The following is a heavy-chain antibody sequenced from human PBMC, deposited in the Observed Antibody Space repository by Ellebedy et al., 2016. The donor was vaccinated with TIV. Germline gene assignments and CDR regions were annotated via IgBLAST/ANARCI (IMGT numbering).Heavy chain of an antibody. CDR2: ISAYNGNT. J-gene: IGHJ4*02. D-gene: IGHD1-26*01. V-gene: IGHV1-18*01. Sequence: ASVKVSCKASGGTFSSYAISWVRQAPGQGLEWMGWISAYNGNTNYAQKLQGRVTMTTDTSTSIAYMELRSLRSDDTAVYYCARDLRWELLPSQAGGYYFDYWGQGTLVTVSS. CDR3: ARDLRWELLPSQAGGYYFDY. CDR1: GGTFSSYA.